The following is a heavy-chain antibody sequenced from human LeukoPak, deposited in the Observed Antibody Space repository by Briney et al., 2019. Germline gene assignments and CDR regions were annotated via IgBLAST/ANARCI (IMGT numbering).Heavy chain of an antibody. V-gene: IGHV1-2*02. J-gene: IGHJ4*02. CDR2: INPNSGAP. Sequence: ASVKVSCKASGYTFTGYYIHWVRQAPGQGLEWMGWINPNSGAPNYAQKFQDRVTMTRDTSISTVYMELTRLRSDDTAVYYCAQVATDCWGQGTLVTVSS. D-gene: IGHD5-12*01. CDR1: GYTFTGYY. CDR3: AQVATDC.